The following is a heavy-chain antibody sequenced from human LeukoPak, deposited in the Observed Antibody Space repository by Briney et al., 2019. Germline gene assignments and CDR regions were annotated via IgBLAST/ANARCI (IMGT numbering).Heavy chain of an antibody. Sequence: SETLSLTCSVSGYSINSGYHWGWIRQPPGKGLEWIAIMHHTGSTHYNPSLQSRVTISIDTSKNHFSLKLRSVSAADTAIYYCETSEGGGFFDYWGQGTPVTVSS. V-gene: IGHV4-38-2*01. CDR2: MHHTGST. CDR1: GYSINSGYH. D-gene: IGHD4-23*01. J-gene: IGHJ4*02. CDR3: ETSEGGGFFDY.